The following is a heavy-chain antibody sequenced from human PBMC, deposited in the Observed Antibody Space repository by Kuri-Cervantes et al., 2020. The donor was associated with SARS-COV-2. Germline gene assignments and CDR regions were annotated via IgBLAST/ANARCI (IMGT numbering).Heavy chain of an antibody. Sequence: GESLKISCAAAGFTSSNYGMNWVRQAPGKGLEWLSFTSSSGHRADYADSVQGRFTFSRDNFNNILYLQMNSLKPEDTALYYCVKEASSGGWYGGDWGQGSLVTVSS. V-gene: IGHV3-23*01. D-gene: IGHD6-19*01. J-gene: IGHJ4*02. CDR1: GFTSSNYG. CDR2: TSSSGHRA. CDR3: VKEASSGGWYGGD.